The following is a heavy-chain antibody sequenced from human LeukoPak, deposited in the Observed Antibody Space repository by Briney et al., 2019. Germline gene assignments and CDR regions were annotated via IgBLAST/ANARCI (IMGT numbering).Heavy chain of an antibody. V-gene: IGHV3-48*01. Sequence: GGSLRLSCAASGFTFSGYSMNWVRQAPGKGLEWVSYISSRSDAIYYADSVKGRFTISRDNAKNSLFLQMNSLRAEDTAMYYCAREDPERIAADCWGQGTLVTVSS. CDR1: GFTFSGYS. CDR2: ISSRSDAI. D-gene: IGHD2-15*01. J-gene: IGHJ4*02. CDR3: AREDPERIAADC.